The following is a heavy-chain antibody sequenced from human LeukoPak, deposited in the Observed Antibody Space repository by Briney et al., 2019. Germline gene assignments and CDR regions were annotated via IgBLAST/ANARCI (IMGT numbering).Heavy chain of an antibody. Sequence: GGSLRLSCAASGFTFSSYWMSWVRQAPGKGLEWVANIKQDGSEKYYVDSVKGRFTISRDNAKNSLYLQMNSLRAEDTAVYYCARDNYYDSSGQCHYWGQGTLVTVSS. J-gene: IGHJ4*02. CDR2: IKQDGSEK. CDR3: ARDNYYDSSGQCHY. D-gene: IGHD3-22*01. CDR1: GFTFSSYW. V-gene: IGHV3-7*01.